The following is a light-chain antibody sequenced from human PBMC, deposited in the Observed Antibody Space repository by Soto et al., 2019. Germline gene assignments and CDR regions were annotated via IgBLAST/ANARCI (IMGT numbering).Light chain of an antibody. CDR2: GAS. Sequence: EIAMTQSPATLPVSPGERATLSCRASQSVSTNLAWYQQKPGQAPRLLMYGASTRAIGIPARFTADGSGTEFTLPISSLQPEDLTFYYCQQYDNWPITFGQGTRLEIK. CDR1: QSVSTN. CDR3: QQYDNWPIT. J-gene: IGKJ5*01. V-gene: IGKV3-15*01.